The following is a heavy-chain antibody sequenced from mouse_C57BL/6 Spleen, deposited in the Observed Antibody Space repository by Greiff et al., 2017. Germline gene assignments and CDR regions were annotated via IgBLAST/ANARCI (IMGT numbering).Heavy chain of an antibody. J-gene: IGHJ3*01. CDR3: ASRGGTAQATWAY. CDR1: GYTFTSYW. V-gene: IGHV1-61*01. Sequence: QVQLQQPGAELVRPGSSVKLSCKASGYTFTSYWMDWVKQRPGQGLEWIGNIYPSDSETHYNQKFKDKATLTVDKSSSPAYMQLSSLPSEDAAVYYCASRGGTAQATWAYWGQGTLVTVSA. CDR2: IYPSDSET. D-gene: IGHD3-2*02.